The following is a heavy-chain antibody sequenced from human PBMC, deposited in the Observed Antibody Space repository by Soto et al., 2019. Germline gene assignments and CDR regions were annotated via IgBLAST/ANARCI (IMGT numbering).Heavy chain of an antibody. D-gene: IGHD2-21*01. CDR1: GFTFSTSV. V-gene: IGHV3-30*18. CDR2: ISYGGVNK. Sequence: QVQLVESGGGLVQPGGSLRLSCAASGFTFSTSVMHWVRQAPGKGLEWMAIISYGGVNKYYADSVKGRFTISRDISESTLYLQMNSLRNEDMADYYCAKEELENCGGHFDYWGQGTLGSVSS. CDR3: AKEELENCGGHFDY. J-gene: IGHJ4*02.